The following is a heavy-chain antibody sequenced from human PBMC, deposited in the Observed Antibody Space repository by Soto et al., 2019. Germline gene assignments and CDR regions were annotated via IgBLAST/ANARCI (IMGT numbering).Heavy chain of an antibody. Sequence: PGGSLRLSCAASGFTFSSYWMHWVRQAPGKGLVWVSRINSDGSSTSYADPVKGRFTISRDNAKNTLYLQMNSLRAEDTAVYYCARASYNWKAMWFDPWGQGTLVTVSS. V-gene: IGHV3-74*01. D-gene: IGHD1-20*01. CDR3: ARASYNWKAMWFDP. J-gene: IGHJ5*02. CDR2: INSDGSST. CDR1: GFTFSSYW.